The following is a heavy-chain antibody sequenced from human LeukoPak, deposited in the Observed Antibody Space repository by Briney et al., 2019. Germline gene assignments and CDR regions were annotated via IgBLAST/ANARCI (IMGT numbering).Heavy chain of an antibody. CDR3: ARDHCSTSCSSTPTNWFDP. D-gene: IGHD2-2*01. J-gene: IGHJ5*02. V-gene: IGHV1-18*01. Sequence: ASVKVSCKASGYTFTSYGISWVRQAPGQGLEWVGWISAYNGNTNYAQKLQGRVTMTTDTSTSTAYMELRSLRSDDTAVYYCARDHCSTSCSSTPTNWFDPWGQGTLVTVSS. CDR1: GYTFTSYG. CDR2: ISAYNGNT.